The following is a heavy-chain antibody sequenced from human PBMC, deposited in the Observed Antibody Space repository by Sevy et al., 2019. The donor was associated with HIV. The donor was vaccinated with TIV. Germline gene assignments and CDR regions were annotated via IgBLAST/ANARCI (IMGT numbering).Heavy chain of an antibody. CDR1: GGSISSDGYY. J-gene: IGHJ6*02. CDR2: IYYNGNS. D-gene: IGHD2-2*01. V-gene: IGHV4-31*03. Sequence: SETLSLTCTVSGGSISSDGYYWSWIRQHPGKGLEWIGYIYYNGNSDYNPSLKSRVAISVDTSKNQFSLRLGSVTAADTAVYYCARDSCTSPSCQHWCYYALDVWGQGTTVTVSS. CDR3: ARDSCTSPSCQHWCYYALDV.